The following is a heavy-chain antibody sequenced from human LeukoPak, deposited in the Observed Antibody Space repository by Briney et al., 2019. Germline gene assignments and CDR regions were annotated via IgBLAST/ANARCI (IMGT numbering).Heavy chain of an antibody. Sequence: ASVKVSCKAAGHTLTGYYMHWVRQAPGQGLEWMGWINPNSGGTSYAQKFQGRVTMTRDTSISTAYMELSRLRSDDTAVYYCARGRCSSRSCYLFDYWGQGTLVTVSS. CDR1: GHTLTGYY. J-gene: IGHJ4*02. V-gene: IGHV1-2*02. CDR3: ARGRCSSRSCYLFDY. CDR2: INPNSGGT. D-gene: IGHD2-2*01.